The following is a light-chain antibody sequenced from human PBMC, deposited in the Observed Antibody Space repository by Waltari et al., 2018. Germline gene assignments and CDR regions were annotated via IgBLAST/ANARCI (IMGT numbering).Light chain of an antibody. V-gene: IGKV2-30*02. CDR3: MEAAHSSLST. J-gene: IGKJ5*01. CDR1: QSLVHSDGNTY. CDR2: KVS. Sequence: DVVMTQSPLSLPVTLGQPASIACRSSQSLVHSDGNTYLNWYQQRPGQSPRRLIYKVSNRDSGVTDRLRGSGLRTDFTPKTSTVEAEAGGFYFCMEAAHSSLSTFC.